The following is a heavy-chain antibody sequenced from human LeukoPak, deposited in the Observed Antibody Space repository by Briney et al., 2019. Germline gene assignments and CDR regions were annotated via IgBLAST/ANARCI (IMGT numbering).Heavy chain of an antibody. V-gene: IGHV3-23*01. CDR1: GFTFSSYA. CDR2: ISASGGST. J-gene: IGHJ5*02. D-gene: IGHD5-18*01. CDR3: AKARRIQLWLS. Sequence: GGSLRLSCAASGFTFSSYAMTWVRQAPGKGLEWVSAISASGGSTYYADSVKGRFTISRDNSKNTLYLQMNSLRAEDTAVYYCAKARRIQLWLSWGQGTLVTVSS.